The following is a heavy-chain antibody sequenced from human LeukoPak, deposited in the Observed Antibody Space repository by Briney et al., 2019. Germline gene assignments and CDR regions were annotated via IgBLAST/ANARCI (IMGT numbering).Heavy chain of an antibody. CDR3: ARMNDYGDYKGYYFDY. V-gene: IGHV4-39*01. Sequence: PSETLSLTCTVSGGSISSGSYYWDWIRQPPGKGLEWIGDIYSSGKTNYNPSLRSRVTMSIAPSKNQFSLNLNSVSATDTAVYYCARMNDYGDYKGYYFDYWGQGTLVTVSS. D-gene: IGHD4-17*01. CDR2: IYSSGKT. CDR1: GGSISSGSYY. J-gene: IGHJ4*02.